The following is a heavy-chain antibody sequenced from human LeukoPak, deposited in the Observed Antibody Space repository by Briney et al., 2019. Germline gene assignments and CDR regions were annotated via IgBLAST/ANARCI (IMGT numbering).Heavy chain of an antibody. D-gene: IGHD3-3*01. CDR2: FDPEDSET. V-gene: IGHV1-24*01. Sequence: ASVKVSCRVSGYNLIELSMHWVRLAPGKGLEWMGGFDPEDSETVNAQKFQGRVTMTEDTSTDTAYMELSSLRSEDTAIYYCATSVDGLVTIRTYFELWGQGTPVTVSS. CDR1: GYNLIELS. CDR3: ATSVDGLVTIRTYFEL. J-gene: IGHJ4*02.